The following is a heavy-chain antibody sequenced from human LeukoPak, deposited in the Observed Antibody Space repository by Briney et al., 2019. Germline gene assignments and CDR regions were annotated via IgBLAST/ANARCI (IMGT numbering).Heavy chain of an antibody. CDR2: IYDSGST. CDR1: GGSIRSYY. CDR3: ARDRTVGAHDAFDI. J-gene: IGHJ3*02. V-gene: IGHV4-59*01. D-gene: IGHD1-26*01. Sequence: SETLSLTCTVSGGSIRSYYWSWIRQPPGKGLEWIGYIYDSGSTNYNPSLKSRVTISVDTSKNQFTLKLSSVTAADTAVYYCARDRTVGAHDAFDIWGQGTMVTVSS.